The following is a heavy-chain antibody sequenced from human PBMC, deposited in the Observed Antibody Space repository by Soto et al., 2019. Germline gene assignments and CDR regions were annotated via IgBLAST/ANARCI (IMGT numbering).Heavy chain of an antibody. Sequence: EVQLLESGGGLVQPGGSLRLSCVASGFTFSNYAMTWVRQAPGKGLEWVSVISGSGDMTHYADSAKGRFTVSRDNSENTLYLQMNSLRAEDKAIYYCAKNWARQHVVRGGYNWLAPWGQGTLVTVSS. D-gene: IGHD6-13*01. CDR3: AKNWARQHVVRGGYNWLAP. CDR1: GFTFSNYA. CDR2: ISGSGDMT. V-gene: IGHV3-23*01. J-gene: IGHJ5*02.